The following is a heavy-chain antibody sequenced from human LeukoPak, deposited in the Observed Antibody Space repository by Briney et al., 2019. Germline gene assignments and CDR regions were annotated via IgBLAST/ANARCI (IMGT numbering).Heavy chain of an antibody. V-gene: IGHV5-51*01. D-gene: IGHD2-2*01. CDR1: GYSFRNYW. J-gene: IGHJ4*02. CDR2: IYPDDSDT. Sequence: PGESLKISCKGSGYSFRNYWIGWVRQMPGKGLEWMGIIYPDDSDTRYSPSFQGRVTISADKSINNAYLQWSSLEASDTAMYYCAIAGDSTTNCYRCFNYWGQGTLVTVSS. CDR3: AIAGDSTTNCYRCFNY.